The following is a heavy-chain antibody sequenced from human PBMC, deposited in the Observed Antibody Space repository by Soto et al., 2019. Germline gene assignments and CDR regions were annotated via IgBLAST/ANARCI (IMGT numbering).Heavy chain of an antibody. J-gene: IGHJ4*02. CDR2: VQNGGTS. D-gene: IGHD3-10*01. CDR1: GASVNNRNYH. V-gene: IGHV4-61*01. CDR3: EVLLQGGFGDGN. Sequence: QVQLQESGPGLVKPSETLSLTCTVSGASVNNRNYHWSWIRQAPGRGLEWNGQVQNGGTSESDSSSLTGRLTLSLDASRNQFSLKLSSVTRADTPIYSCEVLLQGGFGDGNWGQGTLVTVSS.